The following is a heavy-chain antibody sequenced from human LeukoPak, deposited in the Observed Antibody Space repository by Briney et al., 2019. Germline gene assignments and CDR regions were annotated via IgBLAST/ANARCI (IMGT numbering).Heavy chain of an antibody. D-gene: IGHD1-26*01. CDR3: ARDRDLKRGLLFDY. Sequence: PSETLSLTCTVSGGSISSSSYYWGWIRQPPGKGLEWIGEINHSGSTNYNPSLKSRVTISVDTSKNQFSLKLSSVTAADTAVYYCARDRDLKRGLLFDYWGQGTLVTVSS. V-gene: IGHV4-39*07. CDR1: GGSISSSSYY. CDR2: INHSGST. J-gene: IGHJ4*02.